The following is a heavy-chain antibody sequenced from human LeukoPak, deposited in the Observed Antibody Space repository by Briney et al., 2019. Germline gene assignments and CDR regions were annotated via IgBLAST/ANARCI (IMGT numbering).Heavy chain of an antibody. CDR3: AKEILNWGFDY. D-gene: IGHD7-27*01. CDR1: GFTLSNNA. J-gene: IGHJ4*02. Sequence: GGSLRLSCAAPGFTLSNNAMGWVRQAPGKGLEWVSALGSDGGRYYADSVKGRFTISRDNSKNTLYLEMNRLRSEDTAAYYCAKEILNWGFDYGAQGTLVTVSS. CDR2: LGSDGGR. V-gene: IGHV3-23*01.